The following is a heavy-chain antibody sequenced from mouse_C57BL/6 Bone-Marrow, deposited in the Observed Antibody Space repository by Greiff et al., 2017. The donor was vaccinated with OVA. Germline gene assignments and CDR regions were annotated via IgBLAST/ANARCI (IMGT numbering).Heavy chain of an antibody. CDR2: IDPSDSYT. D-gene: IGHD1-1*01. V-gene: IGHV1-50*01. Sequence: QVQLQQPGAELVKPGASVKLSCKASGYTFTSYWMQWVKQRPGQGLEWIGEIDPSDSYTNYNQKFKGKATLTVDTSSSTAYMQLSSLTSEDSAVYYCARTGYYGSDYWGKGTTLTVSS. J-gene: IGHJ2*01. CDR3: ARTGYYGSDY. CDR1: GYTFTSYW.